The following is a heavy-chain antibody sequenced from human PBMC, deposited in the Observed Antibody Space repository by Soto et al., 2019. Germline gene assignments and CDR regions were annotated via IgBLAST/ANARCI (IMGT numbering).Heavy chain of an antibody. CDR2: ISAYNGNT. J-gene: IGHJ4*01. Sequence: ISCVLQAPGQGLEWMGWISAYNGNTNYAPKLQGRVTMTTDTSTSTAYIELRSLRSDDTAVYYCARDPVAAGIQDRDYWGHGTRVSVPS. CDR3: ARDPVAAGIQDRDY. D-gene: IGHD6-13*01. V-gene: IGHV1-18*01.